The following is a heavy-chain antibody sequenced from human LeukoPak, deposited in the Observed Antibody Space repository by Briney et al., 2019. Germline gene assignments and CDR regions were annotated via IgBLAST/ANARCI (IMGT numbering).Heavy chain of an antibody. J-gene: IGHJ4*02. CDR3: LGYCSGGSCGFFDY. Sequence: GGSLRLSCTASGFTFGDYAMNWVRQAPGKGLEWVGFIRSKAYGGRTEYAASVKGRFTISRDDSKSIAYLQMNSLKTDDTAVYYCLGYCSGGSCGFFDYWGQGTLVTVSS. D-gene: IGHD2-15*01. V-gene: IGHV3-49*04. CDR2: IRSKAYGGRT. CDR1: GFTFGDYA.